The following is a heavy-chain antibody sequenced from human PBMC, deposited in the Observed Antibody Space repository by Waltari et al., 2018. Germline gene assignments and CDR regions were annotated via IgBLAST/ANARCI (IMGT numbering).Heavy chain of an antibody. D-gene: IGHD3-16*01. Sequence: EVQLLGSGGGLVQPGGSLRLSCAASGFTFRTYAMSWVRQARGKGLEWVSAISGSGGSTYYADSVKGRFTISRDNSKNTLYLQSNSLRAEDTAVYYCAKDRRGSIPPVALDIWGQGTMVTVSS. CDR3: AKDRRGSIPPVALDI. J-gene: IGHJ3*02. CDR1: GFTFRTYA. V-gene: IGHV3-23*01. CDR2: ISGSGGST.